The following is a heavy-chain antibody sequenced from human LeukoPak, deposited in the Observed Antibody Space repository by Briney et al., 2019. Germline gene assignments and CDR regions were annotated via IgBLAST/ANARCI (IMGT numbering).Heavy chain of an antibody. CDR2: FDPEDGET. V-gene: IGHV1-24*01. CDR3: ATMTVTTSS. J-gene: IGHJ5*02. CDR1: GYTLTELS. D-gene: IGHD4-17*01. Sequence: ASVKVSCKVPGYTLTELSMHWVRQASGEGLEWVGGFDPEDGETIYAQKFQGRVNMTEDTSTDTAYMELSSLRSEDTAVYYCATMTVTTSSWGQGTLVTVSS.